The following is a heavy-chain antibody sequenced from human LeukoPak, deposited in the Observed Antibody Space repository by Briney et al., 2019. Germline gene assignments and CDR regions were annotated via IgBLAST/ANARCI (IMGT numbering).Heavy chain of an antibody. CDR2: INHSGST. V-gene: IGHV4-34*01. CDR3: ARYRPGYCSGGSCYSLLDY. D-gene: IGHD2-15*01. CDR1: GGSFSGYY. J-gene: IGHJ4*02. Sequence: SETLSLTCAVYGGSFSGYYWSWIRQPPGKGLEWIGEINHSGSTNYNPSLKSRVTISVDTSKNQFSLKLSSVTAADTAVYYCARYRPGYCSGGSCYSLLDYWGQGTLVTVSS.